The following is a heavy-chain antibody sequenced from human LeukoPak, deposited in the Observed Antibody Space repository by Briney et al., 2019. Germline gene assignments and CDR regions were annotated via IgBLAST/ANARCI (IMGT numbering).Heavy chain of an antibody. CDR1: GGTFSSYA. V-gene: IGHV1-69*13. D-gene: IGHD6-6*01. Sequence: SVKVSCKASGGTFSSYAISWVRQAPGQGLEWMGGIIPIFGTANYAQKFQGRVTITADESTSTAYMELSSQRSEDTAVYYCARVGRGSSSPLPNNEDFIWGQGTLVTVSS. CDR3: ARVGRGSSSPLPNNEDFI. CDR2: IIPIFGTA. J-gene: IGHJ4*02.